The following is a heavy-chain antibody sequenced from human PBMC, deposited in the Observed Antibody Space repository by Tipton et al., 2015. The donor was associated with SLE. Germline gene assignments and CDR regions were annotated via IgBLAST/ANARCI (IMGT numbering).Heavy chain of an antibody. CDR1: GDTFSRSP. CDR3: ARAVAGLDY. D-gene: IGHD6-19*01. J-gene: IGHJ4*02. V-gene: IGHV1-69*01. CDR2: IIPMFTTA. Sequence: QLVQSGPEVKKPGSSVKVSCKVSGDTFSRSPLSWVRQAPGQGLEWMGGIIPMFTTANYAERFQDRLTITADEPTTTAYMELRSLRSDDAAVHYCARAVAGLDYWGQGTLGAVSS.